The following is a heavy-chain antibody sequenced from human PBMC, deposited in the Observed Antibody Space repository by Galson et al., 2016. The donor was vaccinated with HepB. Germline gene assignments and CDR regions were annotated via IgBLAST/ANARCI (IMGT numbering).Heavy chain of an antibody. V-gene: IGHV4-31*03. D-gene: IGHD1-14*01. CDR1: GDSIFNGDFY. Sequence: TLSLTCTVSGDSIFNGDFYWTWIRQHPGMGLEWIGYIHYSGDAYYNPSLRSRATISVDTSKNQFSLRLHSVTAADTAVYYCASLPLTTETFDYWGQGTLVTVSS. CDR2: IHYSGDA. J-gene: IGHJ4*02. CDR3: ASLPLTTETFDY.